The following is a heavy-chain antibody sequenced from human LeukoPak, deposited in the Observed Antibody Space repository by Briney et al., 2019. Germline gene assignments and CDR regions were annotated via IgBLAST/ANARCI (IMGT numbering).Heavy chain of an antibody. J-gene: IGHJ6*03. CDR3: AKSGCSSTSCYKYMDV. D-gene: IGHD2-2*02. Sequence: LSGGSLRLSCAASGFTFSSYAMSWVRQAPGKGLEWVSAISGSGGSTYYADSVKGRFTISRDNSKNTLYLQMNSLRAEDTAVYYCAKSGCSSTSCYKYMDVWGKGTTVTVSS. CDR2: ISGSGGST. CDR1: GFTFSSYA. V-gene: IGHV3-23*01.